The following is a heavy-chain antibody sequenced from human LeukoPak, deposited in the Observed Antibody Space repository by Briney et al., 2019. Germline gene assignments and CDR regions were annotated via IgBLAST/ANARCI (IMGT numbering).Heavy chain of an antibody. J-gene: IGHJ4*02. V-gene: IGHV3-11*01. Sequence: GGSLRLSCAASGFTFSDYYMSWLRQAPGKGLEWVSYISSSGSTIYYADCVKGRFTISRDNAKNSLYLQMNSLRAEDTAVYYCASNSYYYGSGSSYDYWGQGTLVTVSS. D-gene: IGHD3-10*01. CDR1: GFTFSDYY. CDR3: ASNSYYYGSGSSYDY. CDR2: ISSSGSTI.